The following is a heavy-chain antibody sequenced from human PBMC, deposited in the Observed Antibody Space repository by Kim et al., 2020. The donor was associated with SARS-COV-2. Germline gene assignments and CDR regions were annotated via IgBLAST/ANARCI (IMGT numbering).Heavy chain of an antibody. CDR3: EREGTGTTYYYYGMDV. D-gene: IGHD1-7*01. V-gene: IGHV4-31*02. J-gene: IGHJ6*02. Sequence: SLKSRVTISVDTSKSQFSLKLSSVTAADTAVYYCEREGTGTTYYYYGMDVWGQGTTVTVSS.